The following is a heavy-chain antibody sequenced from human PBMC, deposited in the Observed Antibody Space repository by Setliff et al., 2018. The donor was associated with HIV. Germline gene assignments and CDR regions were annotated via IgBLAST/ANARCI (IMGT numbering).Heavy chain of an antibody. J-gene: IGHJ5*02. Sequence: SETLSLTCSVSGGSTSSSSYYWAWVRQPPGKGPEWIGSVYYSGSTHYNPSLKSRVTISVDTSTNQFSLKLTSVTAADTAMYFCAGDSGYPSNWFDPWGQGILVTVSS. CDR2: VYYSGST. D-gene: IGHD3-22*01. V-gene: IGHV4-39*02. CDR1: GGSTSSSSYY. CDR3: AGDSGYPSNWFDP.